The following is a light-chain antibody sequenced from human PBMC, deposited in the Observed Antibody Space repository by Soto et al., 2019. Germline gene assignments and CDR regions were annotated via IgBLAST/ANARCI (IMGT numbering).Light chain of an antibody. CDR2: GAS. CDR1: QSVSSSF. J-gene: IGKJ1*01. Sequence: EIVLTQSPGTLSLSPGERATLSCRASQSVSSSFLAWYQQKPGQAPRLLIYGASSRATGIPDRFSGSGSGRDFTLTISRLEPEVFAVYYCQQYGSSPPWTFGQGTKVEIK. V-gene: IGKV3-20*01. CDR3: QQYGSSPPWT.